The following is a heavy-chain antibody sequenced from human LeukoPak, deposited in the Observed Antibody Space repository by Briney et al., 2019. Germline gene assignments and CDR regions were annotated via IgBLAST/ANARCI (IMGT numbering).Heavy chain of an antibody. CDR3: ARGNAMGV. V-gene: IGHV3-7*01. CDR1: GFTFSSYW. Sequence: GGSLRHSCTASGFTFSSYWMTWVRQAPGKGLEWVANINQDGSERYYVDSVKGRFTISRDNAKNSLSLQMNSLRAEDTALYYCARGNAMGVWGQGTTVTASS. J-gene: IGHJ6*02. CDR2: INQDGSER.